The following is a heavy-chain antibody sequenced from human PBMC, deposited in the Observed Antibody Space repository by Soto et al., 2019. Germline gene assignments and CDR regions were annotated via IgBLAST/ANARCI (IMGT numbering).Heavy chain of an antibody. D-gene: IGHD2-15*01. CDR1: GGTFSSYA. CDR3: ARVIRYCSGGSCYPPQYYFDY. V-gene: IGHV1-69*01. J-gene: IGHJ4*02. CDR2: IIPIFGTA. Sequence: QVQLVQSGAEVKKPGSSVKVSCKASGGTFSSYAISWVRQAPGQGLEWMGGIIPIFGTANYAQKFQGRVTITADDSTSTAYMELSSLRSEDTAVYYCARVIRYCSGGSCYPPQYYFDYWGQGTLVTVSS.